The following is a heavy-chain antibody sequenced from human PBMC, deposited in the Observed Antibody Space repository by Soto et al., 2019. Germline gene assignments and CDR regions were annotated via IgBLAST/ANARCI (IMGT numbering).Heavy chain of an antibody. CDR2: ISGSGDTA. CDR1: RLTFSNYA. CDR3: VILAFGKFDY. D-gene: IGHD3-16*01. Sequence: GGSLRLSCVISRLTFSNYALNWVRQAPGKGLEWVSSISGSGDTAYYADSVKGRFTISRDNSKNTLYLQMNSLRVEDTALYYCVILAFGKFDYWGQGNLVTVSS. V-gene: IGHV3-23*01. J-gene: IGHJ4*02.